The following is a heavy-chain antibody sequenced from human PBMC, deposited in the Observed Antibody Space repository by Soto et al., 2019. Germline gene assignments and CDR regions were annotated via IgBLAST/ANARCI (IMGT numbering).Heavy chain of an antibody. V-gene: IGHV1-18*01. D-gene: IGHD2-15*01. CDR2: ISAYNGNT. J-gene: IGHJ5*02. Sequence: QVQLVQSGAEVKKPGASVKVSCKASGYTFTSYGISWVRQAPGQGLEWMGWISAYNGNTNYAQKLQGRVTMTTDTSTSTAYMELRSLRSDDTAVYYCARENCSGGSCYPNWFDPRGQGTLVTVSS. CDR3: ARENCSGGSCYPNWFDP. CDR1: GYTFTSYG.